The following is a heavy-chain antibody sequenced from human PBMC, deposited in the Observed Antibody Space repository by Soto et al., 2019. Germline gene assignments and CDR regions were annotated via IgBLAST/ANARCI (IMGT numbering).Heavy chain of an antibody. D-gene: IGHD3-22*01. CDR1: GFTFSDHY. Sequence: PGGSLRLSCAASGFTFSDHYMDWVRQAPGKGLEWVSGISWNSGSIGYAESVKGRFTISRDNAKNSLYLQMNSLRAEDTALYYCAKALDYDSSGSPFDPWGQGTLVTVSS. V-gene: IGHV3-9*01. J-gene: IGHJ5*02. CDR2: ISWNSGSI. CDR3: AKALDYDSSGSPFDP.